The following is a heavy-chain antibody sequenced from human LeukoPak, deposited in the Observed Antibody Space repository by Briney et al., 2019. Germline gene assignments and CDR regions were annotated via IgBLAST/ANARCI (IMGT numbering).Heavy chain of an antibody. D-gene: IGHD1-7*01. J-gene: IGHJ5*02. CDR1: GFTFSSYA. Sequence: PGGSMRLSCAASGFTFSSYAMSWVRQAPGKGLEWVSAISGSGGSTYYADSVKGRFTISRDNSKNTLYLQMNSLRAEDTAVYYCAKDHHNWNYHWFDPWGQGTLVTVSS. V-gene: IGHV3-23*01. CDR2: ISGSGGST. CDR3: AKDHHNWNYHWFDP.